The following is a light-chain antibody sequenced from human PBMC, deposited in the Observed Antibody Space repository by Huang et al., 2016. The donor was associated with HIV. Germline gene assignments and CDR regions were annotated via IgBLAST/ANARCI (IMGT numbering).Light chain of an antibody. Sequence: EIVMTQSPVTLSVSPGERATLSCRASQSVGSNVAWYQQKPAQAPRLLIDGTSTRASGIPARFSCSGSGTEFTLTISPLQSEDFAVYYCQQYKNWPPWTFGQGTKVEIK. CDR2: GTS. J-gene: IGKJ1*01. CDR3: QQYKNWPPWT. V-gene: IGKV3-15*01. CDR1: QSVGSN.